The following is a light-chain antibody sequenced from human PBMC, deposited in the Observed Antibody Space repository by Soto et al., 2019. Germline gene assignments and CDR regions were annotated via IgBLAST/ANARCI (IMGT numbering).Light chain of an antibody. J-gene: IGKJ1*01. Sequence: DIQMTESPSSLSASVGDRVTITCRASQDISNYLNWYQQKPGKAPKLLIYDASSLQSGVPSRFSGSGSETDFTLTISSLQPEDFATYSCQPSYSTTWTFGQGTKVDIK. CDR1: QDISNY. CDR3: QPSYSTTWT. CDR2: DAS. V-gene: IGKV1-39*01.